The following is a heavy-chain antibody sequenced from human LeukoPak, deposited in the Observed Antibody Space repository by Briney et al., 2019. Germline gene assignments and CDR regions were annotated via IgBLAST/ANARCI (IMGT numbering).Heavy chain of an antibody. CDR2: ISSTSTFI. V-gene: IGHV3-21*01. CDR3: ARDNFDSSDYPQTYYYYYMDV. Sequence: GGSLRLSCAASGFTFSRYSMNWVRQAPGKGLEWVASISSTSTFIYSADSVKGRFTISRDTAKNSLFLQMHSLRAEDTAIYYCARDNFDSSDYPQTYYYYYMDVWGKGTTVTVSS. J-gene: IGHJ6*03. CDR1: GFTFSRYS. D-gene: IGHD3-22*01.